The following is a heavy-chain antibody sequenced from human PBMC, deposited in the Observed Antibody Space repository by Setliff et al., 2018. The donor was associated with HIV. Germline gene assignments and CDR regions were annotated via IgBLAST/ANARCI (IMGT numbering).Heavy chain of an antibody. J-gene: IGHJ4*02. CDR2: INPSSGST. Sequence: ASVKVSCKASGYTFTSYYMHWVRQAPGQGLEWMGIINPSSGSTTYAQKFQGRVTMTRDTSTSTVYMELSRLISDDTAVYYCAREERYYDGKGALDYWGQGTLVTVSS. CDR1: GYTFTSYY. D-gene: IGHD3-22*01. CDR3: AREERYYDGKGALDY. V-gene: IGHV1-46*01.